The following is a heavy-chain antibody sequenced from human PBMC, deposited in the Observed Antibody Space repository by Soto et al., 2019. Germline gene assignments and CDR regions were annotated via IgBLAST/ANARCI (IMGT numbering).Heavy chain of an antibody. CDR1: GYSFINYD. D-gene: IGHD2-8*01. CDR3: ARDFNCTRRCIDVFDI. J-gene: IGHJ3*02. Sequence: GASVKVSCKASGYSFINYDISWVRQAPGQGLEWMGWVSAYNGNTNYAQKFQGRVTMTTDTSTSTAYMELRSLRSDDTAVYYRARDFNCTRRCIDVFDIWGQGTMVTVSS. CDR2: VSAYNGNT. V-gene: IGHV1-18*01.